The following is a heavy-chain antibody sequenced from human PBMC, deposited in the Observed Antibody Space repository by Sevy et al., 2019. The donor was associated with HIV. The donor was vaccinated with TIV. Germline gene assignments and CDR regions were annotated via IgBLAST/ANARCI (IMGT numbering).Heavy chain of an antibody. CDR3: ARWVGGSGGYKGWDY. Sequence: GGSLRLSCAASGFSFGFYWMSWVRQAPGKGLEWVANIKEDGTEKIYVDSMKGRLTISRDNAKKSLFLQIDSLRVDDTAIYYCARWVGGSGGYKGWDYWGQGTPVTVSS. CDR2: IKEDGTEK. J-gene: IGHJ4*02. V-gene: IGHV3-7*01. CDR1: GFSFGFYW. D-gene: IGHD6-19*01.